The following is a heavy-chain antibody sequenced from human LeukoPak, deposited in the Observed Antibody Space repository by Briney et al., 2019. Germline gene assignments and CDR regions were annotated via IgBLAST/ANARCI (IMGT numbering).Heavy chain of an antibody. CDR3: AREVDYYDSSGYSGRDAFDI. V-gene: IGHV4-4*07. D-gene: IGHD3-22*01. CDR1: GGSISSYY. CDR2: IYTSGST. Sequence: PSETLSLTCTVSGGSISSYYWSWIRQPAGKGLEWIWRIYTSGSTNYNPSLKGRVNMSVDTSKNQFSLKLSSVTAADTAVYYCAREVDYYDSSGYSGRDAFDIWGQGTMVTVSS. J-gene: IGHJ3*02.